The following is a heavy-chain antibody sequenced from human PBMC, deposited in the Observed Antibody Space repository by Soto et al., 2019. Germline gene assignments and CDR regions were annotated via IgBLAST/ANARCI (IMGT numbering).Heavy chain of an antibody. V-gene: IGHV3-74*01. D-gene: IGHD3-10*01. CDR2: INSDGSST. J-gene: IGHJ6*02. CDR1: GFTFSTYW. CDR3: ARDRWGGGRDMDV. Sequence: EVQLVESGGGLAQPGGSLRLSCAASGFTFSTYWIHWVRQAPGKGLVWVSRINSDGSSTNYADSVKGRFTISRDNAKNTLFLQMHSLRAEDTAVYYCARDRWGGGRDMDVWGQGTTVTVSS.